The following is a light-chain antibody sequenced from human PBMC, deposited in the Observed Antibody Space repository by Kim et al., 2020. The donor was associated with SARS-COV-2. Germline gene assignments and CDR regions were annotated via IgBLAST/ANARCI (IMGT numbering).Light chain of an antibody. CDR3: TSYTRSDTWV. Sequence: GQSATNSCTGTSIDVGAYNLVSWYQQHPGKAPKFMIHNVSQRPSGVSNLFSGSESGNPASLTISALQAEDEADYYCTSYTRSDTWVFGGGTQLTVL. CDR2: NVS. V-gene: IGLV2-14*03. J-gene: IGLJ3*02. CDR1: SIDVGAYNL.